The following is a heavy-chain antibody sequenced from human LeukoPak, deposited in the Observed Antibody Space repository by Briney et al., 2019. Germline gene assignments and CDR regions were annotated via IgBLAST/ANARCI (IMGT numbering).Heavy chain of an antibody. Sequence: GGSLRLSCAASGFTFSSYAMHWVRQAPGKGPEYVSAISSNGGSTYYANSVKGRFTISRDNSKNTLYLQMGSLRAEDMAVYYCARVGDYGLTDYWGQGTLVTVSS. D-gene: IGHD4-17*01. CDR3: ARVGDYGLTDY. V-gene: IGHV3-64*01. CDR2: ISSNGGST. CDR1: GFTFSSYA. J-gene: IGHJ4*02.